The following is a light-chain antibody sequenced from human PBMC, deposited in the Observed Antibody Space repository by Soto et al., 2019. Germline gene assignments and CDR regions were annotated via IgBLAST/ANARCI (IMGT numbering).Light chain of an antibody. J-gene: IGLJ2*01. Sequence: QSVLTQPPSASGTPGQRVTISCSGSSSNIGSDAVNWYQRFPGTAPKLLIYSNNERPSGVPARFSGSKSGTSASLAISGLQSEDEADYYCAAWDDSLNGVVFGGGPKLTVL. CDR1: SSNIGSDA. CDR3: AAWDDSLNGVV. V-gene: IGLV1-44*01. CDR2: SNN.